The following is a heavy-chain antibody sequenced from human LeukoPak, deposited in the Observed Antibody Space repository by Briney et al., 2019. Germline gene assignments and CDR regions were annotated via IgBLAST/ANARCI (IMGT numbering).Heavy chain of an antibody. CDR1: GYTFTSYG. J-gene: IGHJ6*03. CDR3: ATHSPEWRYSGYYNYYYMDV. Sequence: ASVKVSCKASGYTFTSYGISWVRQAPGQGLEWMGWISTYNGHTKYSQKFQGRVTMTTDTSTSTAYMDPRSLRSEDTAVYFCATHSPEWRYSGYYNYYYMDVWGNGTTVTVSS. V-gene: IGHV1-18*01. D-gene: IGHD5-12*01. CDR2: ISTYNGHT.